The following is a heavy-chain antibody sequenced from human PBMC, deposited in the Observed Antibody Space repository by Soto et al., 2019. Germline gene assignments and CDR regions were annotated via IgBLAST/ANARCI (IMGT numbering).Heavy chain of an antibody. D-gene: IGHD1-26*01. V-gene: IGHV4-4*02. CDR3: ARVSGSYYYGMDV. CDR1: GGSISSSNW. Sequence: PSETLSLTCAVSGGSISSSNWWSWVRQPPGKGLERIGEIYHSGSTNYNPSLKSRVTISVDKSKNQFSLKLSSVIAADTAVYYCARVSGSYYYGMDVWGQGTTVTVSS. J-gene: IGHJ6*02. CDR2: IYHSGST.